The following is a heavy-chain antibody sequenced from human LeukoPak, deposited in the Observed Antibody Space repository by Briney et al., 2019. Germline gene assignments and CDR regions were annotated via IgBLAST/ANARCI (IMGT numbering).Heavy chain of an antibody. D-gene: IGHD2-8*02. V-gene: IGHV3-74*01. Sequence: GGSLRLSCAASGFTFSSYWMHWVRHAPGKGLVWVSRINSDGSSTTYADSVKGRVTISRDNAKNTLYLQMNSLRAEDTAVYYCARRGALTGGFDIWGQGTVVTVSS. J-gene: IGHJ3*02. CDR2: INSDGSST. CDR3: ARRGALTGGFDI. CDR1: GFTFSSYW.